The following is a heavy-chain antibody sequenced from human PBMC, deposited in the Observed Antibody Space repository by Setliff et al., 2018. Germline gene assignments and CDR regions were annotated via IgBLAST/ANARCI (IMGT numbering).Heavy chain of an antibody. CDR3: ARGRGPDIVVTIPGDY. CDR2: ISPYSGKT. D-gene: IGHD2-15*01. V-gene: IGHV1-18*01. Sequence: ASVKVSRKTSGYNFITLGINWVRQAPGQGLEWVGWISPYSGKTDYAQKFQGRVIMTIDSATTTAYMELKTLRSDDTAVYYCARGRGPDIVVTIPGDYWGQGTQVTVSS. CDR1: GYNFITLG. J-gene: IGHJ4*02.